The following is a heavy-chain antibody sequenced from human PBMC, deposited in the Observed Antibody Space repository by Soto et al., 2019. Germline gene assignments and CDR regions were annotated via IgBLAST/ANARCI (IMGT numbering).Heavy chain of an antibody. D-gene: IGHD6-19*01. V-gene: IGHV3-30*18. Sequence: QVQLVESGGGGVQPGRSLRLSCAASGFTFSSYGMHWVRQAPGKGLEWVAVISYDGSNKYFADSVKGRFTISRDNSQNTLYLQMNRLSAEDTAVYYCEKQLLAVDGYFHGMDVWGQGTTVTVSS. CDR3: EKQLLAVDGYFHGMDV. CDR2: ISYDGSNK. J-gene: IGHJ6*02. CDR1: GFTFSSYG.